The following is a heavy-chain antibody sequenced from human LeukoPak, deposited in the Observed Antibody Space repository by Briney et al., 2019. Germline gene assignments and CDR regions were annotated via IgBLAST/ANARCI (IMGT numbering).Heavy chain of an antibody. Sequence: ASVKVSCKASGYTFTGYYMHWVRQAPGQGLEWMGWINPNSGNTGYAQKFQGRVTMTRNTSISTAYMELSSLRSEDTAVYYCARAGAAAGTLNWFDPWGQGTLVTVSS. V-gene: IGHV1-8*02. CDR3: ARAGAAAGTLNWFDP. D-gene: IGHD6-13*01. CDR1: GYTFTGYY. CDR2: INPNSGNT. J-gene: IGHJ5*02.